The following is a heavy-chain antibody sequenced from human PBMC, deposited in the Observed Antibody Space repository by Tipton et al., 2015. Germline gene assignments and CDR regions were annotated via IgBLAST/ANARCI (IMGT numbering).Heavy chain of an antibody. CDR1: DGSMSSYY. V-gene: IGHV4-59*01. D-gene: IGHD6-19*01. J-gene: IGHJ4*02. CDR3: ARDPGVGSGWSHRGDY. CDR2: ISYSGST. Sequence: LRLSCTVSDGSMSSYYWSWIRQPPGKGLEWIGYISYSGSTNYSPSLKSRVTISVDTSKNQFSLKLSSVTAADTAVYYCARDPGVGSGWSHRGDYWGQGTLVTVSS.